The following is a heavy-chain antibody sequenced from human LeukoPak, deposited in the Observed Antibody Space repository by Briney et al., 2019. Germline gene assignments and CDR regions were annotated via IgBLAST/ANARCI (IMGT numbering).Heavy chain of an antibody. V-gene: IGHV3-30*03. J-gene: IGHJ4*02. D-gene: IGHD1-7*01. CDR3: ARAMFGTTTPYFDY. Sequence: GGSLRLSCAASGFTFSSYGMHWVRQAPGKGLEWVAVISYDGSNKYYADSVKGRFTISRDNSKNTLYLQMNSLRAEDTAVYYCARAMFGTTTPYFDYWGQGTLVTVSS. CDR1: GFTFSSYG. CDR2: ISYDGSNK.